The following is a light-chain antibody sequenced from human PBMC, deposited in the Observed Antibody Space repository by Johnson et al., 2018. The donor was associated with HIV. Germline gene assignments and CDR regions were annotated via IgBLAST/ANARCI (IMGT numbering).Light chain of an antibody. CDR3: AALDSSLSAGV. CDR2: RNN. V-gene: IGLV1-44*01. CDR1: SSNIGSNT. Sequence: QSVLTQPPSASGTPGQRVTISCSGSSSNIGSNTVNWYQQLPGTAPKLLIYRNNQRPSGVPDRFSGSTSGTSSSLAISGLQAEDEADYYCAALDSSLSAGVFGTGTKVTVL. J-gene: IGLJ1*01.